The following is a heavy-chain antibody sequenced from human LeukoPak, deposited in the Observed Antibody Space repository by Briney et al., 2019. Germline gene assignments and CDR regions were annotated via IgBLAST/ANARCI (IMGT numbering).Heavy chain of an antibody. Sequence: GGSLRLSCSASGYTFSSSAMHWVRQAPGKGLEYVSAITTNGGSTYYADSVKGRFTISRDNSKNTLYLQMSSLRAEDTAVYYCVKEYGTGWYYFDYWGQGTLVTVSS. CDR2: ITTNGGST. J-gene: IGHJ4*02. CDR1: GYTFSSSA. V-gene: IGHV3-64D*06. CDR3: VKEYGTGWYYFDY. D-gene: IGHD6-19*01.